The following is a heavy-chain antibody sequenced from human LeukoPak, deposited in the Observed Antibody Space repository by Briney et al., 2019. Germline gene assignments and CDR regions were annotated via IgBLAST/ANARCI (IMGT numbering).Heavy chain of an antibody. Sequence: ASVKVSCKASGYTFTDYYIHWVRQAPGQGLEWLGWINPKGGGTHYAQKFQGRVTMTRDTSISTAYMELGRLTSDDTAVYYCARDPSGSCSGGTCYVNWFDPWGQGTLVTVSS. CDR1: GYTFTDYY. CDR3: ARDPSGSCSGGTCYVNWFDP. CDR2: INPKGGGT. J-gene: IGHJ5*02. D-gene: IGHD2-15*01. V-gene: IGHV1-2*02.